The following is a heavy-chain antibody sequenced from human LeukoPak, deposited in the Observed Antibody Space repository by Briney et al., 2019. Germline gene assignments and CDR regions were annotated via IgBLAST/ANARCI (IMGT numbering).Heavy chain of an antibody. Sequence: SGTLSLTCAVSGGSISSSNWWSWVRQPPGKGLEWIGEIYHSGSTNYNPSLKSRVTISVDKSKNQFSLKLSSVTAADTAVYYCARVVGALYYYYGMDVWGQGTTVTVSS. CDR2: IYHSGST. D-gene: IGHD1-26*01. J-gene: IGHJ6*02. V-gene: IGHV4-4*02. CDR3: ARVVGALYYYYGMDV. CDR1: GGSISSSNW.